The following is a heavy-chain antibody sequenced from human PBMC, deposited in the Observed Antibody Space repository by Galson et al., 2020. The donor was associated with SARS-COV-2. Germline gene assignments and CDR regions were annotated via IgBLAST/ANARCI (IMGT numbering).Heavy chain of an antibody. Sequence: GGSLRLSCAASGFTFSSYGMHWVRQAPGKGLEWVAVIWYDGSNKYYADSVKGRFTISRDNPKNTLYLQMNSLRAEDTAVYYCARESSSSRHFDYWGQGTLVTVSS. V-gene: IGHV3-33*01. CDR2: IWYDGSNK. CDR3: ARESSSSRHFDY. J-gene: IGHJ4*02. D-gene: IGHD6-13*01. CDR1: GFTFSSYG.